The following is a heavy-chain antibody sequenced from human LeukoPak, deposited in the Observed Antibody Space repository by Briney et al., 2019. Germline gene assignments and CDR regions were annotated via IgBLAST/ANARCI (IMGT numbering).Heavy chain of an antibody. CDR2: ISAYNGNT. CDR1: GYTFMNYG. Sequence: ASVKVSCKASGYTFMNYGINWVRQAPGQGLEWMGWISAYNGNTNYAHKLQGRVTLTTDTSTSTAYMELRSLRSDDTAVHYCASGFLGGSGSYIDYWGQGTLVTVSS. J-gene: IGHJ4*02. D-gene: IGHD3-10*01. V-gene: IGHV1-18*01. CDR3: ASGFLGGSGSYIDY.